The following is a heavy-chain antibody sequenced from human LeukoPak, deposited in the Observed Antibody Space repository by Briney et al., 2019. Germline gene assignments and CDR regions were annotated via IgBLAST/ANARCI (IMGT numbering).Heavy chain of an antibody. Sequence: SETLSLTCAVSGGSISSGGYSWSWIRQPPGKGLEWIGYIYYSGSTYYNPSLKSRVTISVDTSKNQFSLKLSSVTAADTAVYYCARGYCSGGSCYQYYYYYYMDVWGKGTTVTISS. CDR3: ARGYCSGGSCYQYYYYYYMDV. CDR1: GGSISSGGYS. J-gene: IGHJ6*03. V-gene: IGHV4-30-4*07. D-gene: IGHD2-15*01. CDR2: IYYSGST.